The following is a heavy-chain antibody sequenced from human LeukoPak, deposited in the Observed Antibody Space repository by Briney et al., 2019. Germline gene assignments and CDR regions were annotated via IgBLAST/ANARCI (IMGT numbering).Heavy chain of an antibody. CDR2: IYFSGST. CDR3: GRVDTPRYAFDI. V-gene: IGHV4-59*08. D-gene: IGHD5-18*01. Sequence: SETLSLTCTVSAGSISSYYWSWLRQPPGKGLAWIGYIYFSGSTNYNPSLKSRVTISVDTSKNQFSLKLSAVTAADTAVYYCGRVDTPRYAFDIWGQGTMVTVSS. J-gene: IGHJ3*02. CDR1: AGSISSYY.